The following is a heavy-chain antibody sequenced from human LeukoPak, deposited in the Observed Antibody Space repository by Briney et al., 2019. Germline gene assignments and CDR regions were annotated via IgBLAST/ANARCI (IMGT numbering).Heavy chain of an antibody. CDR2: ISGKDYGGTK. J-gene: IGHJ6*04. V-gene: IGHV3-49*04. D-gene: IGHD3-22*01. CDR3: TRDRSLNYYESSRHYGMDV. Sequence: SLTLSCTPSGFNSGNYAMTWVRQAPGKGLEWVGLISGKDYGGTKECATSEKARSHIPRHDSKGIAYLQMNSVKTEDTAVYYCTRDRSLNYYESSRHYGMDVWGKGTTVTVSS. CDR1: GFNSGNYA.